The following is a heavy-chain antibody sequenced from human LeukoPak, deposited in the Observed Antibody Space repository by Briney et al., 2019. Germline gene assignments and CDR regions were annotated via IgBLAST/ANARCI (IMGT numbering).Heavy chain of an antibody. D-gene: IGHD3-10*01. Sequence: ASVKVSCKASGYTFTGYYMHWVRQAPGQGLEWMGWINPNSGGTNYAQKFQGRVTMTRDTSISTAYMELSRLRSDDTAVYYCARPRHSSGSYYYYWGQGTLVTVSS. CDR2: INPNSGGT. V-gene: IGHV1-2*02. CDR1: GYTFTGYY. CDR3: ARPRHSSGSYYYY. J-gene: IGHJ4*02.